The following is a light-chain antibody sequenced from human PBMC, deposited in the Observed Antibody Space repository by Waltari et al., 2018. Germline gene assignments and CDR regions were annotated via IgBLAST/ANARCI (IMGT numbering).Light chain of an antibody. CDR1: QSVSSSY. V-gene: IGKV3-20*01. J-gene: IGKJ1*01. CDR2: DAS. Sequence: EIVLTQSPGTLSLSPGERATLSCRASQSVSSSYLAWYQQKPGHAPRLLIYDASSRATGIPDRFSGSGSGTDFTLTISRLEPEDFALYYCQQYGSSPRTFGQGTKVEIK. CDR3: QQYGSSPRT.